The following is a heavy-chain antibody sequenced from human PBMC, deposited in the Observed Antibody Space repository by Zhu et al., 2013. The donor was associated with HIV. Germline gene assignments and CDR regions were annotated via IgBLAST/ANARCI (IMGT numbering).Heavy chain of an antibody. CDR2: IVVGSGNT. CDR1: GFTFTSSA. D-gene: IGHD4-17*01. Sequence: QMQLVQSGPEVKKPGTSVKVSCKASGFTFTSSAVQWVRQARGQRLEWIGWIVVGSGNTNYAQKFQERVTITRDMSTSTAYMELSSLRSEDTAVYYCAAHDYGGPAYYYYYGMDVWGQGTTVTVSS. V-gene: IGHV1-58*01. CDR3: AAHDYGGPAYYYYYGMDV. J-gene: IGHJ6*02.